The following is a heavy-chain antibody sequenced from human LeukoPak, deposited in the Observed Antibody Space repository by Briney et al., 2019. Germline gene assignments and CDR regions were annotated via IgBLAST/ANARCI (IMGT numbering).Heavy chain of an antibody. CDR3: ARDFVTVVTPGYDP. Sequence: GASVKVSCKASGYTFTSHFMHWVRQAPGQGLEWMGIINPRGGSTSYTQKFQGRVTMTRDTSTSTVYMELSSLRSDDTAVYYCARDFVTVVTPGYDPWGQGTLVTVSS. V-gene: IGHV1-46*01. D-gene: IGHD4-23*01. CDR1: GYTFTSHF. CDR2: INPRGGST. J-gene: IGHJ5*02.